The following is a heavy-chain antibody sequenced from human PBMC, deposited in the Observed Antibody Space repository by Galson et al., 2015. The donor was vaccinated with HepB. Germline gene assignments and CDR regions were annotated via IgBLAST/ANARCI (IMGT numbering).Heavy chain of an antibody. V-gene: IGHV3-30*04. D-gene: IGHD3-22*01. J-gene: IGHJ4*02. Sequence: SLRLSCAASGFTFSSYAMHWVRQAPGKGLEWVAVISYDGSNKYYADSVKGRFTISRDNSKNTLYLQMNRLRAEDPAVYYCARRLLNYDSSGYYRTFDYWGQGTLVTVSS. CDR3: ARRLLNYDSSGYYRTFDY. CDR1: GFTFSSYA. CDR2: ISYDGSNK.